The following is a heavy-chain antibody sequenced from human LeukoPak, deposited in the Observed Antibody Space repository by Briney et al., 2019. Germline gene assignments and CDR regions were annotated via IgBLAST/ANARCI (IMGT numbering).Heavy chain of an antibody. V-gene: IGHV5-51*01. CDR3: ARPMYGSGSGAYFDY. D-gene: IGHD3-10*01. Sequence: GASLQISRQGSGSSFTSSWIGWVRQLPGKGLEWMGTIYPGDSDTRYSPSFQGQVTISADKSIRTAYLQWSSLKASDTAMYYCARPMYGSGSGAYFDYWGQGTLVTVSS. CDR1: GSSFTSSW. CDR2: IYPGDSDT. J-gene: IGHJ4*02.